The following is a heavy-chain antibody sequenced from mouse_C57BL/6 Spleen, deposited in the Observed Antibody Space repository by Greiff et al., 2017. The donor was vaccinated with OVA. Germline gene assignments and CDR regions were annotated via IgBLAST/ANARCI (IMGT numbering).Heavy chain of an antibody. Sequence: QVQLKQPGAELVKPGASVKLSCKASGYTFTSYWMHWVKQRPGQGLEWIGMIHPNSGSTNYNEKFKSKATLTVDKSSSTAYMQLSSLTSEDSAVYYCATLRDYAFDYWGQGTTLTVSS. CDR1: GYTFTSYW. D-gene: IGHD2-4*01. J-gene: IGHJ2*01. V-gene: IGHV1-64*01. CDR3: ATLRDYAFDY. CDR2: IHPNSGST.